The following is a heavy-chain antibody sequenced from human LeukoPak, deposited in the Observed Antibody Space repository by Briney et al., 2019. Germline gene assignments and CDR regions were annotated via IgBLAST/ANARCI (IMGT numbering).Heavy chain of an antibody. J-gene: IGHJ3*02. V-gene: IGHV1-46*01. Sequence: ASVKVSCKASGYTFSNYYIHWVRQAPGQGLEWMGIIGGSTNYAQKFQGRVTMTRDTSTSTVYMELSSLRAEDTAVYYCARVRDGYNDAYDIWGQGTMVTVHS. CDR3: ARVRDGYNDAYDI. CDR1: GYTFSNYY. CDR2: IGGST. D-gene: IGHD5-24*01.